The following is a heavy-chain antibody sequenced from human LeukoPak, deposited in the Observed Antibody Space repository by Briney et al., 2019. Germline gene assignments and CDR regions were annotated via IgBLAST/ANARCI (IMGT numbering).Heavy chain of an antibody. Sequence: PSETLSLTCTVSGGSLSSSSYYWGWIRQPPGKGLEWIGNIYYSGSTYYNPSLKSRVTISVDTSKNQFSLKLSSVTAADTPLSYRARLSPNIVVVPPAPGYVDYWGQGTLVTVSS. CDR3: ARLSPNIVVVPPAPGYVDY. J-gene: IGHJ4*02. D-gene: IGHD2-2*01. CDR1: GGSLSSSSYY. CDR2: IYYSGST. V-gene: IGHV4-39*01.